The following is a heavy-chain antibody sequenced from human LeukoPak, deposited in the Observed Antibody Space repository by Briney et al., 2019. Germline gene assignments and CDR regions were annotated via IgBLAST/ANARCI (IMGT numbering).Heavy chain of an antibody. CDR1: GGTFSSYA. D-gene: IGHD6-19*01. CDR3: AIPSSGWYWDY. CDR2: IIPIVGIA. J-gene: IGHJ4*02. Sequence: ASVKVSCKASGGTFSSYAISWVRQAPGQGLEWTGRIIPIVGIANYAQKFQGRVTITADKSTSTAYMGLSSLRSEDTAVYYCAIPSSGWYWDYWGQGTLVTVSS. V-gene: IGHV1-69*04.